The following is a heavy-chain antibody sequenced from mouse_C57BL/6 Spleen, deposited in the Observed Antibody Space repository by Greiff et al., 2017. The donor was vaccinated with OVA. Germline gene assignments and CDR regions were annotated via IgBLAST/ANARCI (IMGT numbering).Heavy chain of an antibody. J-gene: IGHJ2*01. Sequence: DVHLVESGGGLVQPKGSLKLSCAASGFSFNTYAMNWVRQAPGKGLEWVARIRSKSNNYATYYADSVKDRFTISRDDSESMLYLQMNNLKTEDTAMYYCVRQGSNYYFDYWGQGTTLTVSS. V-gene: IGHV10-1*01. CDR2: IRSKSNNYAT. D-gene: IGHD2-5*01. CDR3: VRQGSNYYFDY. CDR1: GFSFNTYA.